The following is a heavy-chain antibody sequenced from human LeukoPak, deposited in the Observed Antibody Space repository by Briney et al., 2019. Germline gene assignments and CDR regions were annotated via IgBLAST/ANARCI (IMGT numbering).Heavy chain of an antibody. Sequence: SETLSLTCTVSGGSISSGGYYWSWIRQHPGKGLEWIGYIYHSGSTYYNPSLKSRVTISVDTSKNQFSLKLSSVTAADTAVYYCARDFGDHRIDYWGQGTLVTVSS. CDR1: GGSISSGGYY. CDR2: IYHSGST. V-gene: IGHV4-31*03. CDR3: ARDFGDHRIDY. J-gene: IGHJ4*02. D-gene: IGHD4-17*01.